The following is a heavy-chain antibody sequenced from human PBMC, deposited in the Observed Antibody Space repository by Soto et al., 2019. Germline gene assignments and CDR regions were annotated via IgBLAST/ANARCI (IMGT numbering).Heavy chain of an antibody. V-gene: IGHV3-48*01. Sequence: EVQLVESGGGLIQPGGSLRLSCAASEFTFSSYSMNWLRQAPGKGLEWVSYISGGSISSTIYYADSAKGRFTISRDNAKNSLYLQMNSLRAEDTAVYYCATGYFDLWGRGTLVTVSS. CDR2: ISGGSISSTI. CDR3: ATGYFDL. CDR1: EFTFSSYS. J-gene: IGHJ2*01.